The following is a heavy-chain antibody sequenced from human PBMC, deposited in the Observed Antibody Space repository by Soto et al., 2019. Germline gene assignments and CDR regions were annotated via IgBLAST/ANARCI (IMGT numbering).Heavy chain of an antibody. Sequence: PGESLKISCKGSGYSFTSYWIGWVRQMPGKGLEWMGIIYPGDSDTRYSPSFQGQVTISADKSISTAYLQWSSLKASDTAMYYCARITIFGVAISYGMDVWGQGTTVTVSS. J-gene: IGHJ6*02. D-gene: IGHD3-3*01. CDR1: GYSFTSYW. CDR2: IYPGDSDT. V-gene: IGHV5-51*01. CDR3: ARITIFGVAISYGMDV.